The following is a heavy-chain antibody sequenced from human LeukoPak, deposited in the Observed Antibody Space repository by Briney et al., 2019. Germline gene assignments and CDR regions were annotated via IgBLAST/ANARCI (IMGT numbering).Heavy chain of an antibody. J-gene: IGHJ6*02. CDR1: GVTVSSNY. CDR2: MYRGDST. CDR3: ARAGYYYYGMDV. V-gene: IGHV3-53*04. Sequence: PGGSLRLSCEASGVTVSSNYMNWVRQAPGKGLEWVSVMYRGDSTLYADSVKGRFTISRHNSKNTLYLQMNSLRAEDTAVYYCARAGYYYYGMDVWGQGTTVTVSS. D-gene: IGHD6-19*01.